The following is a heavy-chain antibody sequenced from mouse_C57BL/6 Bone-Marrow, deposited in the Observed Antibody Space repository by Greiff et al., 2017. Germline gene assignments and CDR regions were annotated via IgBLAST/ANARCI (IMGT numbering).Heavy chain of an antibody. CDR3: TRPHYYGSSWFDY. J-gene: IGHJ2*01. D-gene: IGHD1-1*01. V-gene: IGHV1-15*01. CDR2: IDPETGGT. Sequence: VKLQQSGAELVRPGASVTLSCKASGYTFTDYEMHWVKQTPVHGLEWIGAIDPETGGTAYNQKFKGKAILTADTSSSTAYMELRSLTSEDSAVYYCTRPHYYGSSWFDYWGQGTTLTVSS. CDR1: GYTFTDYE.